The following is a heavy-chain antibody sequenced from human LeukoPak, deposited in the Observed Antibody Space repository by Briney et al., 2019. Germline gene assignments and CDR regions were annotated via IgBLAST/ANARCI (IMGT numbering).Heavy chain of an antibody. J-gene: IGHJ5*02. D-gene: IGHD3-3*01. CDR2: ISGSGGST. CDR3: AKDSEIYSDFWGGYGGPTWFDP. Sequence: GGSLRLSCAASGFTFSSHWMSWVRQAPGKGLEWVSAISGSGGSTYYADSVKGRFTISRDNSKNTLYLQMNSLRAEDTAVYYCAKDSEIYSDFWGGYGGPTWFDPWGQGTLVTVS. CDR1: GFTFSSHW. V-gene: IGHV3-23*01.